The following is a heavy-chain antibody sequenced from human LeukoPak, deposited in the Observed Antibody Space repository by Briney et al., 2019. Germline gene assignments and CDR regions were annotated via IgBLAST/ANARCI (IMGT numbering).Heavy chain of an antibody. CDR2: IKQDGSEK. CDR3: ARDHGRSLLDY. Sequence: GGSLRLSCAASGFTFSTYWMSWVRQAPGKGLEWVANIKQDGSEKYYVDSVKGRFTISRDNAKNSLYLQMNSLRAEDTAVYYCARDHGRSLLDYWGQGTLVTVSS. V-gene: IGHV3-7*01. CDR1: GFTFSTYW. J-gene: IGHJ4*02. D-gene: IGHD1-26*01.